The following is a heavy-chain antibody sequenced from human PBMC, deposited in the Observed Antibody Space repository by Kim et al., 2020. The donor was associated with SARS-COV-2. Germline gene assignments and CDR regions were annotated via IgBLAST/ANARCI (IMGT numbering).Heavy chain of an antibody. D-gene: IGHD2-2*01. J-gene: IGHJ6*02. V-gene: IGHV3-74*01. CDR2: INSDGSST. CDR3: AREPAICRHCYYGMDV. CDR1: GFTFSSYW. Sequence: GGSLRLSCAASGFTFSSYWMHWVRQAPGKGLVWVSRINSDGSSTSYADSVKGRFTISRDNAKNTLYLQMNSLRAEDTAVYYCAREPAICRHCYYGMDVWGQGTTVTVSS.